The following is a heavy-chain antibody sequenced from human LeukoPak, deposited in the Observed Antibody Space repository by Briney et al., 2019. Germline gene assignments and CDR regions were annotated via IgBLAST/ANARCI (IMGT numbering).Heavy chain of an antibody. J-gene: IGHJ3*02. V-gene: IGHV4-59*01. Sequence: PSETLSLTCAVSDDSISSYYWSWIRQPPGKGLEWIGYISYSGGTNYTPSLKSRVTISVDTSRNQFSLKLTSVTAADTAVYHCARTLQSFYGLGSWGAFDIWGQGTMVSVSS. D-gene: IGHD3-10*01. CDR1: DDSISSYY. CDR3: ARTLQSFYGLGSWGAFDI. CDR2: ISYSGGT.